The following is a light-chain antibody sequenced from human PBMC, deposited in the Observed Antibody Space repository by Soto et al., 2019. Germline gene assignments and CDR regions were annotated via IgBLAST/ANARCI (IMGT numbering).Light chain of an antibody. CDR1: QNINNW. J-gene: IGKJ5*01. V-gene: IGKV1-33*01. CDR2: DAS. CDR3: QQYDNLTT. Sequence: DIQMTQSPSALSASVGDRVSITCRASQNINNWIAWYQQKPGKAPKFLIYDASTLENGVPSRFSGSGSGTDFTFTISSLQPEDIATYYCQQYDNLTTFGQGTRLEIK.